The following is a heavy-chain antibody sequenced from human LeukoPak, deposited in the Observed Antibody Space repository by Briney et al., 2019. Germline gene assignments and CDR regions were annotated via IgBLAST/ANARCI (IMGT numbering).Heavy chain of an antibody. Sequence: GGSLRLSCAASGFTFSSYWMSWVRQAPGKGLEWVANIKQDGSDKYYVDSLKGRFTISRDNAKNSMYLQMNSLRAEDTAVYYCARGPAAGDYYYYYMDVWGKGTTVTVSS. V-gene: IGHV3-7*04. J-gene: IGHJ6*03. CDR1: GFTFSSYW. CDR3: ARGPAAGDYYYYYMDV. D-gene: IGHD6-13*01. CDR2: IKQDGSDK.